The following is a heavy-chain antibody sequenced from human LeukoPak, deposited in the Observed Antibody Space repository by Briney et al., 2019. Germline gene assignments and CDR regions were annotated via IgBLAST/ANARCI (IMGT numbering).Heavy chain of an antibody. V-gene: IGHV3-33*01. CDR2: IWHDGSSK. J-gene: IGHJ4*02. D-gene: IGHD4-17*01. CDR3: ARDSDYGDGFDY. CDR1: GFTFSTYG. Sequence: GGSLRLSCAASGFTFSTYGVHWVRQAPGNGLEWVAVIWHDGSSKYYADSVKGRFLLSRDNSFNTVYLQMNSLRAEDTAVYYCARDSDYGDGFDYWGQGTLVTVSS.